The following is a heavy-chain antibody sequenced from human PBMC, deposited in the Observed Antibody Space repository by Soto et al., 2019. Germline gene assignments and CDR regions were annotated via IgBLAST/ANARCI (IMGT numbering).Heavy chain of an antibody. CDR3: TRVQDGSYDSGFDP. D-gene: IGHD3-10*01. V-gene: IGHV3-21*01. Sequence: EVQVVESGGGLVKPGGSLRLSCNFYFSMYSMDWVRQAPGKGLEWVASISSGSAFIQYADSVKGRFTISRDNAKTSVSLQMDSLRVEDKAMYYCTRVQDGSYDSGFDPWGRGTLVTVSS. CDR1: YFSMYS. CDR2: ISSGSAFI. J-gene: IGHJ5*02.